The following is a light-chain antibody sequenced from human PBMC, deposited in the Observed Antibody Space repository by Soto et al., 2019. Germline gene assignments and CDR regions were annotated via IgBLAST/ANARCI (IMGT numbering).Light chain of an antibody. J-gene: IGKJ5*01. CDR1: QSISTY. V-gene: IGKV3-11*01. CDR3: QQGRNWPIT. CDR2: EAS. Sequence: EIVLTQSPATLSLSLGERATLSCRASQSISTYLAWYQQKPGQAPRLLIYEASMRATGIPARFSGSGSGTDFTLTISSLEPEDFAVYSCQQGRNWPITFGQGTLLEIK.